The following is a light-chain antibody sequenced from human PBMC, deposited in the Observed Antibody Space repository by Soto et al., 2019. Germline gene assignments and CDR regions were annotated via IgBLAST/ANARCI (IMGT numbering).Light chain of an antibody. CDR2: GAS. V-gene: IGKV3-15*01. J-gene: IGKJ2*01. CDR1: QSVSSN. CDR3: QQHNSWPPYT. Sequence: EIVMTQSPATLSVSPGERATLSCRASQSVSSNLAWYQQKPGQAPRLLIYGASTRATGIPARFGGSGSGTEFTLTISSLQSEDFAVYYCQQHNSWPPYTFGQGTKLEIK.